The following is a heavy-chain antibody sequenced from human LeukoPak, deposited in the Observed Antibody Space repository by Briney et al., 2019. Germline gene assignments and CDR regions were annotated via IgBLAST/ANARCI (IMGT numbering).Heavy chain of an antibody. CDR3: ARDHYDILTGYSDYFDY. J-gene: IGHJ4*02. CDR1: GFTFSSNA. Sequence: GGSLRLSCAASGFTFSSNAMHWVRQAPGKGLEWVANIKQDGSEKYYVDSVKGRFTISRDNAKSSLYLQMNSLRAEDTAVYYCARDHYDILTGYSDYFDYWGQGTLVTVSS. CDR2: IKQDGSEK. D-gene: IGHD3-9*01. V-gene: IGHV3-7*01.